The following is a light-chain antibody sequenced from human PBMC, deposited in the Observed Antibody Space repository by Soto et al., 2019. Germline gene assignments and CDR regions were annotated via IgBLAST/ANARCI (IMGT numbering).Light chain of an antibody. CDR3: AAWDDSLNGLV. CDR1: SSNIGSNT. V-gene: IGLV1-44*01. J-gene: IGLJ1*01. Sequence: QSVLTQPPSASGTLGQRVTISCSGSSSNIGSNTVNWYQQLPGTAPKLLIYNNNQRPSGVPDRCSGSKSGTSASLAISGLQSEDEADYYCAAWDDSLNGLVFGTGTKVTVL. CDR2: NNN.